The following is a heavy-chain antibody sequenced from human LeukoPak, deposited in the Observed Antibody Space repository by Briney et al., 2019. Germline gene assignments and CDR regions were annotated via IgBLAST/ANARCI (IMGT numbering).Heavy chain of an antibody. D-gene: IGHD3-10*01. Sequence: PSETLSLTCTVSGGSISSYYWSWIRQPPRKGLEWIGYIYYSGSTNYNPSLKSRVTISVDTSKNQFSLKLSSVTAADTAVYYCARRDYGSGNNWFDPWGQGTLVTVSS. CDR1: GGSISSYY. CDR3: ARRDYGSGNNWFDP. CDR2: IYYSGST. V-gene: IGHV4-59*08. J-gene: IGHJ5*02.